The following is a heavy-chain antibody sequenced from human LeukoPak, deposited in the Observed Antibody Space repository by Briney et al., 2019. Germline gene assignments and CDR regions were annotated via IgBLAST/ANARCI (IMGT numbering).Heavy chain of an antibody. CDR2: ISYDGSNK. V-gene: IGHV3-30*18. CDR3: AKGLRGYSYGLRNNWFDP. CDR1: GFTFSSYG. Sequence: PGGSLRLPCAASGFTFSSYGMHWVRQAPGKGLEWVAVISYDGSNKYYADSVKGRFTISRDNSKNTLYLQMNSLRAEDTAVYYCAKGLRGYSYGLRNNWFDPWGQGTLVTVSS. D-gene: IGHD5-18*01. J-gene: IGHJ5*02.